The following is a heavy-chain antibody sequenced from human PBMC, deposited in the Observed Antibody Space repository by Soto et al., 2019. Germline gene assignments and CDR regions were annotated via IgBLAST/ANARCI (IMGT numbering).Heavy chain of an antibody. CDR3: ARQNRRFGWHWFDP. CDR2: IDPSDSYI. V-gene: IGHV5-10-1*01. D-gene: IGHD3-10*01. Sequence: GESLKISCKGSGYSFTNYWISWVRQMPGKGPEWMGRIDPSDSYIDYSPSFQGHVTISIDRSISTAYLQWSSLKASDTAMYCCARQNRRFGWHWFDPWGQGTLVTVSS. CDR1: GYSFTNYW. J-gene: IGHJ5*02.